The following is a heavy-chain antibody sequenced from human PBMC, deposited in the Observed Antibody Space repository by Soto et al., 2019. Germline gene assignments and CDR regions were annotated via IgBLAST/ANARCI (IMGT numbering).Heavy chain of an antibody. Sequence: EVQLVESGGGLVKPGGSLRLSCAASGFTFSSYSMNWVRQAPGKGLEWVSSISSSSSYIYYADSVKGRFTISRDNAKNSLYLQMNSLRAEDTAVYYCARVWDSNYDGGMDVWGQGTTVTVSS. D-gene: IGHD4-4*01. CDR3: ARVWDSNYDGGMDV. V-gene: IGHV3-21*01. CDR1: GFTFSSYS. CDR2: ISSSSSYI. J-gene: IGHJ6*02.